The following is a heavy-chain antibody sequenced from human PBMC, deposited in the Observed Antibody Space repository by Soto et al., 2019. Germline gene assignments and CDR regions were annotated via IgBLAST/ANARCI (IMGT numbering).Heavy chain of an antibody. J-gene: IGHJ4*02. CDR2: IIPILGIA. D-gene: IGHD5-12*01. V-gene: IGHV1-69*02. CDR1: GGTFSSYT. Sequence: QVQLVQSGAEVKKPGSSVKVSCKASGGTFSSYTISWVRQAPGQGLEWMGRIIPILGIANYAQKFQGRVTITADKSTSTAYMELSSLRSEDTAVYYCATPGGYSGYARDYWGQGTLVTVSS. CDR3: ATPGGYSGYARDY.